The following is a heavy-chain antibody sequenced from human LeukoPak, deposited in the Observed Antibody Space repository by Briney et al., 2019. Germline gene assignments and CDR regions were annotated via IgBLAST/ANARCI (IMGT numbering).Heavy chain of an antibody. CDR3: ARGAYDSSGYYSPYHFDY. D-gene: IGHD3-22*01. J-gene: IGHJ4*02. CDR1: GGSISSSNW. CDR2: IYHSGST. V-gene: IGHV4-4*02. Sequence: SETLSLTCAVSGGSISSSNWWSWVRQPPGKGLEWIGEIYHSGSTNYNPSLKSRVTISVDKSKNQFSLKLSSVTAADTAVYYCARGAYDSSGYYSPYHFDYWGQGTLVTVSS.